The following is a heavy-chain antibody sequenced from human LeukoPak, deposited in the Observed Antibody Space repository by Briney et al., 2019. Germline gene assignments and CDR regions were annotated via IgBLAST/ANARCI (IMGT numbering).Heavy chain of an antibody. V-gene: IGHV3-48*01. Sequence: GGSLRLSCAASVFTFSTYSMNWVRQAPGKGLEWVSYITGSSIIYYSDSVTGRFTASRDNAKNSLYLQMSSLRAEDTAVYYCASVRGGYWGQGTLVTVSS. D-gene: IGHD3-16*01. J-gene: IGHJ4*02. CDR1: VFTFSTYS. CDR2: ITGSSII. CDR3: ASVRGGY.